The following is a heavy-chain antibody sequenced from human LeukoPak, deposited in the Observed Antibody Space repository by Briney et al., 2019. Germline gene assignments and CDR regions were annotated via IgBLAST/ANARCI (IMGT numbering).Heavy chain of an antibody. CDR3: ARVDSITSGDY. J-gene: IGHJ4*02. V-gene: IGHV3-48*01. CDR1: GFTFSSYS. Sequence: GGSLRLSCAASGFTFSSYSMNWVRQAPGKGLEWVSYISSSSSTIYYADSVKGRFTISRDNAKNSLYLQMNSLRAEDTAVYYCARVDSITSGDYWGQGTLVTVSS. D-gene: IGHD3-10*01. CDR2: ISSSSSTI.